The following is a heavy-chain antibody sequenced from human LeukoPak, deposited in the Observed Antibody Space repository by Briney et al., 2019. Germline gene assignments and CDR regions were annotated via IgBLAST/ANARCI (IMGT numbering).Heavy chain of an antibody. D-gene: IGHD1-7*01. CDR3: AKAYSGTAALFDY. J-gene: IGHJ4*02. CDR1: GFTFSTYG. Sequence: QSGGSLRLSCAASGFTFSTYGMHWVRQAPGKGLEWVAVTSYDGSNKYYVDSVKGRFTISRDNSKNTLYLQMNSLRAEDTAVYYCAKAYSGTAALFDYWGRGTLVTVSS. V-gene: IGHV3-30*18. CDR2: TSYDGSNK.